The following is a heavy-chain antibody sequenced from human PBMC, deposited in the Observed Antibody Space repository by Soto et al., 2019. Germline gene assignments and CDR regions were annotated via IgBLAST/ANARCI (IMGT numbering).Heavy chain of an antibody. V-gene: IGHV4-39*01. CDR1: GGSISSSSYY. CDR3: ARHRLNHLWFGEACWFDP. J-gene: IGHJ5*02. CDR2: IYYSGST. D-gene: IGHD3-10*01. Sequence: QLQLQESGPGLVKPSGTLSLTCTVSGGSISSSSYYWGWIRQPPGKGLEWIGSIYYSGSTYYNPSLKSRVTISVDTSTNQFSLKLSSVTAADTAVYYCARHRLNHLWFGEACWFDPWGQGTLVTVSS.